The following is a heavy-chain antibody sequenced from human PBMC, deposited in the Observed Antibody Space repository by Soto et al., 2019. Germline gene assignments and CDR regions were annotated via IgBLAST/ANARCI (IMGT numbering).Heavy chain of an antibody. Sequence: DVQLLDSGGGLVQPGGSLRLSCAASGFTFNNYAMSWVRQAPGKGLEWVSTISVSGANTYYADSVKGRFTISRDDSKNTLYLQMNRLGAGDTPVYYWAKALGLGVIAGYPLDCWGQGTLVTVS. CDR3: AKALGLGVIAGYPLDC. V-gene: IGHV3-23*01. CDR1: GFTFNNYA. J-gene: IGHJ4*02. CDR2: ISVSGANT. D-gene: IGHD2-21*01.